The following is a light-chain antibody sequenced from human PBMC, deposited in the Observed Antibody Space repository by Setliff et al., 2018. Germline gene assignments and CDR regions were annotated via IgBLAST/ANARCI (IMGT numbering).Light chain of an antibody. V-gene: IGLV2-14*03. CDR3: SSYTSSSTL. CDR1: SSDVGGYDF. J-gene: IGLJ1*01. Sequence: QSVLTQPASVSGSPGQSITISCTGTSSDVGGYDFVSWYQQHPGKAPKLMIFDVLNRPSGVSDRFSGSKSGNTASLTITGLQAEDEADYYCSSYTSSSTLFGTGTKVT. CDR2: DVL.